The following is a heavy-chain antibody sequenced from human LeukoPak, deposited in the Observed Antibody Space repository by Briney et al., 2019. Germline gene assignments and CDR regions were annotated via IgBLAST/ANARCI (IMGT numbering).Heavy chain of an antibody. CDR1: GFSFDDYA. J-gene: IGHJ3*01. V-gene: IGHV3-9*01. CDR3: AKDRSSGLQGFDV. Sequence: GGSLRLSCAASGFSFDDYAMHWVRQVPGKGLEWVSGINWNSGSIGHADSVKGRLTISRDNAKNSLYLQMNSLRAEDTALYYCAKDRSSGLQGFDVWGQGTMVTVSS. D-gene: IGHD3-22*01. CDR2: INWNSGSI.